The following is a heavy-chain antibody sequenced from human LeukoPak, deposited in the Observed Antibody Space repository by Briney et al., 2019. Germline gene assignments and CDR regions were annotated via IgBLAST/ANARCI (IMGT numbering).Heavy chain of an antibody. J-gene: IGHJ4*02. Sequence: GGSLRLSCAASGFTFTSYAMSWVRQAPGKGLEWVSAISGSGGSTYYADTVKGRFTISRDNSKNTLSLQTNSLRAEDTAVYYCARDLGVIVHPSDYWGQGTLVTVSS. CDR1: GFTFTSYA. V-gene: IGHV3-23*01. D-gene: IGHD3-16*02. CDR2: ISGSGGST. CDR3: ARDLGVIVHPSDY.